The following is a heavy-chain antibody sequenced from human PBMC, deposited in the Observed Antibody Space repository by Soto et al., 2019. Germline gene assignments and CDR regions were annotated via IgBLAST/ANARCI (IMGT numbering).Heavy chain of an antibody. D-gene: IGHD5-12*01. J-gene: IGHJ3*02. V-gene: IGHV3-23*01. CDR3: ARDGQYRTDGFDI. CDR1: GFTFSSHG. CDR2: LSRGGGST. Sequence: EAQLLESGGGSVQPGGSLRLSCAASGFTFSSHGLSWIRQAPGKGRVWISGLSRGGGSTYYVDSVKGRFTISRDNAKNTLDLIMKSLRVEDTALYYCARDGQYRTDGFDIWGQGTMVTVSS.